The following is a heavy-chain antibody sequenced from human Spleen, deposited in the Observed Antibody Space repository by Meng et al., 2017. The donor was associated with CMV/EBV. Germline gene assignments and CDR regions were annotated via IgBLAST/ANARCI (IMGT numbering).Heavy chain of an antibody. CDR3: ARAGAAVTTNFDF. CDR1: GYNFDIYA. D-gene: IGHD4-17*01. Sequence: QIHLVQSGPDLRRPGASWNVSCKASGYNFDIYAITWVRQAPGQGLEWVGWVSGENGDTNYGQKFQGRVTVTADTFTKTAYMEMRSLRSDDSAMYYCARAGAAVTTNFDFWGQGTLVTVSS. J-gene: IGHJ4*02. V-gene: IGHV1-18*01. CDR2: VSGENGDT.